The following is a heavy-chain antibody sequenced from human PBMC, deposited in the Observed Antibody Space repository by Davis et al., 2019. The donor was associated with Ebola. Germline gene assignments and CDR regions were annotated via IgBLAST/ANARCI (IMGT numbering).Heavy chain of an antibody. V-gene: IGHV3-33*01. J-gene: IGHJ6*02. D-gene: IGHD1-26*01. CDR2: IWYDGSRK. CDR1: GFNFRSYG. Sequence: GGSLRLSCAASGFNFRSYGMHWVRQAPDKGLEWVAVIWYDGSRKYYGDSVKGRFTISRDNSNNLLYLQMNSLRAEDTAVYSCARDRFSDYYGMDVWGQGTTVTVSS. CDR3: ARDRFSDYYGMDV.